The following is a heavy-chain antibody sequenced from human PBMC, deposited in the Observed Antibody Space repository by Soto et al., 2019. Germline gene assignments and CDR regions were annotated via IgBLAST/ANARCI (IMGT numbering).Heavy chain of an antibody. CDR3: ARRINYYYYMDV. J-gene: IGHJ6*03. Sequence: HPGGSLRLSCAASGFTFSSYDMHWVRQATGKGLEWVSAIGTAGDTYYPGSVKGRFTISRENAKNSLYLQMNSLRAGDTALYYCARRINYYYYMDVWGKGTTVTVSS. D-gene: IGHD1-20*01. CDR1: GFTFSSYD. CDR2: IGTAGDT. V-gene: IGHV3-13*01.